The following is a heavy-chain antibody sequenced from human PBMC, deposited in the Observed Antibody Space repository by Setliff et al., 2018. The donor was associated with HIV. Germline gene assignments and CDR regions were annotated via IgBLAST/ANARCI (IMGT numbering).Heavy chain of an antibody. Sequence: GDSLKISCKGSGYSFTNYWIGWVRQLPGKGLEWMGIIYPGDSDTRYSPSFQGQVTISADKPTNTAYLQWSSLKASDSAMYYCVRRDGYKFDYWGQGTLVTVSS. D-gene: IGHD5-12*01. CDR1: GYSFTNYW. CDR3: VRRDGYKFDY. CDR2: IYPGDSDT. V-gene: IGHV5-51*01. J-gene: IGHJ4*02.